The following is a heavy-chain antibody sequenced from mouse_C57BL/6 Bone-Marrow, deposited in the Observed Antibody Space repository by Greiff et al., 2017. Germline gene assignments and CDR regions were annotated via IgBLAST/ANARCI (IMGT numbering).Heavy chain of an antibody. Sequence: EVQLQQSGAELVKPGASVKLSCTASGFNIKDYYMHWVKQRTEQGLEWIGRIDPEDGETKYAPKFPGKATITADTSSNTAYLQLSSLTSEDTAVYYCARLGYDEGFAYWGQGTLVTVSA. CDR2: IDPEDGET. V-gene: IGHV14-2*01. J-gene: IGHJ3*01. CDR1: GFNIKDYY. D-gene: IGHD2-14*01. CDR3: ARLGYDEGFAY.